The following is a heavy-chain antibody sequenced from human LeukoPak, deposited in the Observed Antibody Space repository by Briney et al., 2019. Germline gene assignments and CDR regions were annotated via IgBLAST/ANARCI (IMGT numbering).Heavy chain of an antibody. D-gene: IGHD5-24*01. J-gene: IGHJ5*02. V-gene: IGHV3-30-3*01. CDR1: GFTFSSYG. Sequence: GGSLRLSCAASGFTFSSYGMHWVRQAPGKGLEWVAVISYDGSNKYYADSVKGRFTISRDNSKNTLYLQMNSLRAEDTAVYYCARDEMNNWFDPWGQGTLVTVSS. CDR3: ARDEMNNWFDP. CDR2: ISYDGSNK.